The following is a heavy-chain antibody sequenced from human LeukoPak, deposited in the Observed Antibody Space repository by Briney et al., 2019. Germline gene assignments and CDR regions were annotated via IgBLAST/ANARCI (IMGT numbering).Heavy chain of an antibody. CDR2: ISWNSGSI. J-gene: IGHJ4*02. CDR3: AKDIGSSGWSSFDY. CDR1: GFTFDDYA. Sequence: PGRSLRLSCAASGFTFDDYAMHWVRQAPGKGLEWVSGISWNSGSIGYADSVKGRFTISRDNAKNSLYLQLNSLSAEDTALYYCAKDIGSSGWSSFDYWGQGTLVTVSS. D-gene: IGHD6-19*01. V-gene: IGHV3-9*01.